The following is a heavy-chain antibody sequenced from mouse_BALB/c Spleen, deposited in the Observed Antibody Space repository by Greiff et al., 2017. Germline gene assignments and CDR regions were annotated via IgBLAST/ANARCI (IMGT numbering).Heavy chain of an antibody. Sequence: EVMLVESGGGLVKPGGSLKLSCAASGFTFSSYAMSWVRQSPEKRLEWVAEISSGGSYTYYPDTVTGRFTISRDNAKNTLYLEMSSLRSEDTAMYYCARVRTATFAMDYWGQGTSVTVSS. CDR2: ISSGGSYT. CDR3: ARVRTATFAMDY. J-gene: IGHJ4*01. V-gene: IGHV5-9-4*01. CDR1: GFTFSSYA. D-gene: IGHD1-2*01.